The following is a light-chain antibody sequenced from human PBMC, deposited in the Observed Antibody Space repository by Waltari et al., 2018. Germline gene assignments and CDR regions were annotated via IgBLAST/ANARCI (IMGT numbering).Light chain of an antibody. CDR2: VTS. Sequence: EFVLTPSPGTLSLSPGERATLSCRASQTVNSAHTSWYQQKAGQPPRLLVYVTSTRATGIPDRFSGSGSGTDFTLTISRLEPEDSEVYYCQQYDGNVFTIGPGSVVEI. V-gene: IGKV3-20*01. CDR1: QTVNSAH. J-gene: IGKJ3*01. CDR3: QQYDGNVFT.